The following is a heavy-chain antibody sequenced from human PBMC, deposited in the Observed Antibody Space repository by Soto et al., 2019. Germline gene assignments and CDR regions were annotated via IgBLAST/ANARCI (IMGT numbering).Heavy chain of an antibody. V-gene: IGHV3-11*06. Sequence: LRRSCAASGFTFSDYYMSWIREAPVKGLEWVSYISSSSSYTNYADSVKGRFTISRDNAKNSLYLQMNSLRAEDTAVYYCARTYCSSTSCYKDYYYGMDVWGQGTTVTVSS. CDR2: ISSSSSYT. J-gene: IGHJ6*02. CDR3: ARTYCSSTSCYKDYYYGMDV. CDR1: GFTFSDYY. D-gene: IGHD2-2*02.